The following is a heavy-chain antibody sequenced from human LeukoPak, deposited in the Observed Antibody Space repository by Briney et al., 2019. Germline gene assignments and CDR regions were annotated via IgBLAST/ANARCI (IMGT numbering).Heavy chain of an antibody. Sequence: GGSLRLSCGASGFTFSSYGIHWVRQAPGKGLEWVAVISYDGSNRYYADSVKGRFTISRDNSKNMLYLQMNNLRADDTAVYYCARRGGQLGRVLDYWGQGTLVTVSS. CDR2: ISYDGSNR. J-gene: IGHJ4*02. V-gene: IGHV3-30*04. CDR1: GFTFSSYG. CDR3: ARRGGQLGRVLDY. D-gene: IGHD7-27*01.